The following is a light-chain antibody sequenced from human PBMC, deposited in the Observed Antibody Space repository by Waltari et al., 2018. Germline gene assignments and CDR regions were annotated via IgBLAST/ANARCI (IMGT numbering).Light chain of an antibody. CDR2: DAS. Sequence: EIVLTQSPVTLSLAPGERATLSCWASQSVGCSLVWYQQKPGQAPRRLLYDASNRATGVPARFDGSGSGTDFTLTIISLQSEDSAVYYGQQRSNWPPITFGQGTRLEIK. CDR1: QSVGCS. V-gene: IGKV3-11*01. CDR3: QQRSNWPPIT. J-gene: IGKJ5*01.